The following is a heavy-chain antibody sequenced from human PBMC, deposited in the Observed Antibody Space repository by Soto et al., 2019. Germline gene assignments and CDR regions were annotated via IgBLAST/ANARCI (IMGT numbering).Heavy chain of an antibody. D-gene: IGHD4-17*01. Sequence: SETLSLTCAVYGGSFSGYYWSWIRQPPGKGLEWIGEINHSGSTNYNPSLKSRVTISVDTSKNQFSLKLSSVTAADTAVYYCARDYVNYGMDVWGQGTTVTVSS. J-gene: IGHJ6*02. CDR2: INHSGST. CDR1: GGSFSGYY. CDR3: ARDYVNYGMDV. V-gene: IGHV4-34*01.